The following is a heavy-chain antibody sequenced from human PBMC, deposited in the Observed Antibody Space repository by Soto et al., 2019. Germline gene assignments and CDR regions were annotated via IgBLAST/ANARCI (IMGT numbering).Heavy chain of an antibody. Sequence: QVQLVQSGAEVKKPGASVKVSCKASGYTFTNYAMHWVRQAPGQRLEWMGWINAGNGNTKYSQQFQGRVTITRDTSASTAYMELSSLRAEDTAVYYCARSSGYYYLGYWGQGTLVTVSS. J-gene: IGHJ4*02. V-gene: IGHV1-3*01. CDR3: ARSSGYYYLGY. CDR2: INAGNGNT. CDR1: GYTFTNYA. D-gene: IGHD3-22*01.